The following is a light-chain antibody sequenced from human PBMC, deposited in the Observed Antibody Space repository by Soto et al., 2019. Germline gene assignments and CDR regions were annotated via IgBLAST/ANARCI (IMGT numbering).Light chain of an antibody. Sequence: EIVLTQSPGTLSLSPGERATLSCRASQAVANNFLAWYQQKPGQAPRLLMYGVSTRATGTPDRFSGSGSGTDFTLTISRLEPEDFAVYYCQQYGGSPLYTFGQGTKLEIK. J-gene: IGKJ2*01. CDR3: QQYGGSPLYT. V-gene: IGKV3-20*01. CDR2: GVS. CDR1: QAVANNF.